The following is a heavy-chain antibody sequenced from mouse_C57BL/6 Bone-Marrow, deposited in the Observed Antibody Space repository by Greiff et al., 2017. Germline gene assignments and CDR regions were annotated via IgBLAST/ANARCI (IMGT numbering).Heavy chain of an antibody. J-gene: IGHJ3*01. V-gene: IGHV5-12*01. CDR1: GFTFSDYY. D-gene: IGHD2-3*01. CDR2: ISNGGGST. Sequence: EVKLMESGGGLVQPGGSLKLSCAASGFTFSDYYMYWVRQTPEKRLEWVAYISNGGGSTYYPDTVKGRFTISRDNAKNTLYLQMSRLKSEDTAMYYCARQDTSIYDGYFSWFAYWGQGTLVTVSA. CDR3: ARQDTSIYDGYFSWFAY.